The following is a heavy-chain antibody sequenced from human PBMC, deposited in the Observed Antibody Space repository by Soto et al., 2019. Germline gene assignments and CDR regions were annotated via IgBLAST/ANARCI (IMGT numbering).Heavy chain of an antibody. Sequence: GGSLRLSCAASGFTFSSYGMHWVRQAPGKGLEWVAVISYDGSNKYYADSVKGRFTISRDNSKNTLYLQMNSLRAEDTGVYYCAKVVGQSGTMVWGGIIPWFDPWGQGTLVTVSS. CDR3: AKVVGQSGTMVWGGIIPWFDP. J-gene: IGHJ5*02. V-gene: IGHV3-30*18. CDR1: GFTFSSYG. D-gene: IGHD3-10*01. CDR2: ISYDGSNK.